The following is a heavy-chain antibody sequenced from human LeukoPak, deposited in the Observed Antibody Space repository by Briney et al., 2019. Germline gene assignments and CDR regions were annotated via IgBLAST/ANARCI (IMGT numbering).Heavy chain of an antibody. CDR1: GGTFSRYA. V-gene: IGHV1-69*04. Sequence: SVKVSCKASGGTFSRYAISWVRQAPGQGLEWMGRIIPILGIANYAQKFQGRVTITADKSTSTAYMELSSLRSEDTAVYYCARDFGYYYGSGSPRVGFDPWGQGTLVTVSS. CDR3: ARDFGYYYGSGSPRVGFDP. D-gene: IGHD3-10*01. CDR2: IIPILGIA. J-gene: IGHJ5*02.